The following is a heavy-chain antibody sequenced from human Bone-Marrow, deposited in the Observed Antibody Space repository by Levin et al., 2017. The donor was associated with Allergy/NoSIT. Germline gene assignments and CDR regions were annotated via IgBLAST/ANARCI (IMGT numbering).Heavy chain of an antibody. CDR3: TAGVGSTDHDY. J-gene: IGHJ4*02. Sequence: PGESLKISCAASGFIFSNAWMSWVRQAPGKGLEWVGRIKSKSDGGTIDYAAPVKGRFTISRDDSKNTLYLQMNNLRTEDTAGYYCTAGVGSTDHDYWGQGTLVTVSS. V-gene: IGHV3-15*01. CDR1: GFIFSNAW. D-gene: IGHD1-26*01. CDR2: IKSKSDGGTI.